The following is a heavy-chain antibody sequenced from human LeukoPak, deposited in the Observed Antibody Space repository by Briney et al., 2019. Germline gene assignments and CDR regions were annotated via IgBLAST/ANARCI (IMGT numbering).Heavy chain of an antibody. CDR3: ARDSTTGSSGWYGYFHH. V-gene: IGHV1-2*02. J-gene: IGHJ1*01. D-gene: IGHD6-19*01. CDR2: INPNSGGT. CDR1: GYTFTGYY. Sequence: ASVKVSCKASGYTFTGYYMHWVRQAPGQGLEWMGWINPNSGGTNYAQKFQGRVTMTRDTSISTAYMELSRLRSDDTAVYYCARDSTTGSSGWYGYFHHWGQGTLVTVSS.